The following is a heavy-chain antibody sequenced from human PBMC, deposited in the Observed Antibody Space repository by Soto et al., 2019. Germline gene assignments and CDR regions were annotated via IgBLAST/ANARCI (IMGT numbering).Heavy chain of an antibody. CDR3: ARPGARSGEHIEGAGFAP. D-gene: IGHD2-21*01. CDR2: IIPIFGTA. V-gene: IGHV1-69*01. CDR1: GGTFSSYA. Sequence: QVQLVQSGAEVKKPGSSVKVSCKASGGTFSSYAISWVRQAPGQGLEWMGGIIPIFGTANYAQKFQGRVTITADESTRAVYMELSSLRSEDMAVYYCARPGARSGEHIEGAGFAPWGQGTLVTVSS. J-gene: IGHJ5*02.